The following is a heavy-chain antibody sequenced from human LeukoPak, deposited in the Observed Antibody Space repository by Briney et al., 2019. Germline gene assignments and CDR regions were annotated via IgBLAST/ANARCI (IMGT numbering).Heavy chain of an antibody. D-gene: IGHD2-2*01. V-gene: IGHV1-69*04. CDR1: GGTFSSYA. CDR2: IIPILGIA. CDR3: ARDTLYCSSTSCYLGGFQDNWFDP. Sequence: ASVKVSCKASGGTFSSYAISWVRQAPGQGLEWMGRIIPILGIANYAQKFLGRVTITADKSTSTAYMELSSLRSEDTAVYYCARDTLYCSSTSCYLGGFQDNWFDPWGQGTLVTVSS. J-gene: IGHJ5*02.